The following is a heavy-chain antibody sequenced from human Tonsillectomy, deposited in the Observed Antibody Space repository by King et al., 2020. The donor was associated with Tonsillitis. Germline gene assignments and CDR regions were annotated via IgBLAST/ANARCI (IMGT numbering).Heavy chain of an antibody. CDR2: ISYDGSNK. V-gene: IGHV3-30*18. CDR1: GFIFSNYG. J-gene: IGHJ6*04. CDR3: AKDGSPGVTAPYHFYDMDV. D-gene: IGHD2-21*02. Sequence: VQLVESGGGVVQPGRSLRLSCAASGFIFSNYGMHWVRQAPGKGLEGVTIISYDGSNKYYADSVKGRFTISRDNSKNTLYLQMNSLRAEDTALSYCAKDGSPGVTAPYHFYDMDVWGKGTTVTVSS.